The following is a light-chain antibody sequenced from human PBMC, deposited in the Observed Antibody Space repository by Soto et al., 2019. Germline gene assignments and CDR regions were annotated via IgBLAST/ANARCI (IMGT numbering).Light chain of an antibody. J-gene: IGKJ3*01. V-gene: IGKV3-11*01. CDR2: DAS. CDR1: QSVSSY. Sequence: EIVLTQSPATLSLSPGERATLSCRASQSVSSYLAWYQQKPGQAPRLLIYDASNRATGIPARFSGSGSGTDFTLTISSLEHEDFAVYYGQQRSNWPQFTFGRGTNVDIK. CDR3: QQRSNWPQFT.